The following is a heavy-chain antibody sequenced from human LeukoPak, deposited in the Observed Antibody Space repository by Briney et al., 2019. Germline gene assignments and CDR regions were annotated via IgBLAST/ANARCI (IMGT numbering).Heavy chain of an antibody. CDR1: GFTFSNAW. CDR3: AKDFEGYYDSSGYFDY. Sequence: GGSLRLSCAASGFTFSNAWMSWVRQAPGKGLEWVAFIRYDGSNKYYADSVKGRFTISRDNSKNTLYPQMNSLRAEDTAVYYCAKDFEGYYDSSGYFDYWGQGTLVTVSS. J-gene: IGHJ4*02. CDR2: IRYDGSNK. V-gene: IGHV3-30*02. D-gene: IGHD3-22*01.